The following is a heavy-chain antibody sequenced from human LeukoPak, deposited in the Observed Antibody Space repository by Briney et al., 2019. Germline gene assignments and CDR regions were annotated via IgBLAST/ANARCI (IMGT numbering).Heavy chain of an antibody. CDR2: IRYDGSNK. J-gene: IGHJ4*02. V-gene: IGHV3-30*02. CDR3: AKGRWELLSAPFDY. CDR1: GFTFSSYG. D-gene: IGHD1-26*01. Sequence: GGSLRLSCAASGFTFSSYGMHWVRQAPGKGLEWVAFIRYDGSNKYYADSVKGRFTISRDNSKNTLYLQMNSLRAEDTAVYYCAKGRWELLSAPFDYWGQGTLVTVSS.